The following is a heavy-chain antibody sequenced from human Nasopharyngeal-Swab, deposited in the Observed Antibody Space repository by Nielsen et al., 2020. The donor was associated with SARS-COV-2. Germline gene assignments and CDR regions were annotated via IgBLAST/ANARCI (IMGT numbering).Heavy chain of an antibody. CDR3: ARDAPAHYGAFY. D-gene: IGHD4-17*01. CDR1: GFTFSSFG. J-gene: IGHJ4*02. V-gene: IGHV3-30*03. CDR2: IAHDASNE. Sequence: GESLKISCAASGFTFSSFGMHWVRQAPGKGLEWVAFIAHDASNEYYGDSVKGRVSISRDSSKNTLSLQMDSLRGEDTAVYYCARDAPAHYGAFYWGRGTLVTVSS.